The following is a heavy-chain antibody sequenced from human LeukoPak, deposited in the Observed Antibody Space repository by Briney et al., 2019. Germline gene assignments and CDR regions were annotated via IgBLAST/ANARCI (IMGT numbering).Heavy chain of an antibody. V-gene: IGHV4-34*01. Sequence: MSSETLSLTCAVYGGSFSGYYWGWIRQPPGKGLEWIGEINHCGSTKYNPSLKSRVTISVDTSKNQFSLKLSSVTAADTAVYYCAREPYYDSSGYSVEAFDIWGQGTMVTVSS. D-gene: IGHD3-22*01. J-gene: IGHJ3*02. CDR3: AREPYYDSSGYSVEAFDI. CDR2: INHCGST. CDR1: GGSFSGYY.